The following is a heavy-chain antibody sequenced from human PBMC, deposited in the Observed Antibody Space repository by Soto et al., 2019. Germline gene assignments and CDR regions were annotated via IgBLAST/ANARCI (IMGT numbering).Heavy chain of an antibody. CDR2: ISGSGGST. CDR3: AKGSSGYPKTRYFDY. CDR1: GFTFSSYA. V-gene: IGHV3-23*01. Sequence: GGSLRLSCAASGFTFSSYAMSWVRQAPGKGLEWVSAISGSGGSTYYADSVKGRFTISRDNSKNTLYLQMNSLRAEDTAVYYCAKGSSGYPKTRYFDYWGQGTLVTVSS. D-gene: IGHD3-22*01. J-gene: IGHJ4*02.